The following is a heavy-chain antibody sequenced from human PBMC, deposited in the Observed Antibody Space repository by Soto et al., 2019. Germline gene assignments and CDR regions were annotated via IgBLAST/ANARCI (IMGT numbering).Heavy chain of an antibody. Sequence: GGSLRLSCAASGFTFSSYWMHWVRQAPGKGLVWVSRINSDGSSTSYADSVKGRFTISRDNAKNTLYLQMNSLRAEDTAVYYCARVVVGYFDWLSAYFDYWGQGTLVTVSS. J-gene: IGHJ4*02. D-gene: IGHD3-9*01. CDR2: INSDGSST. CDR1: GFTFSSYW. CDR3: ARVVVGYFDWLSAYFDY. V-gene: IGHV3-74*01.